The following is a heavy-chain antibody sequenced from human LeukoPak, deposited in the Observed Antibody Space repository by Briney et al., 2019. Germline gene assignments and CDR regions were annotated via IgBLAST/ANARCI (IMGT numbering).Heavy chain of an antibody. CDR1: GFTFSSYA. D-gene: IGHD3-10*01. Sequence: GGSLRLSCAASGFTFSSYAMNWVRQAPGKGLEWVSAISGSGGSTYYADSVKGRFTISRDNAKNSLFLQMNSLRAEDTAVYYCARDDAYHFGSGTYYKAFDYWGQGTLVTVSS. V-gene: IGHV3-23*01. CDR2: ISGSGGST. CDR3: ARDDAYHFGSGTYYKAFDY. J-gene: IGHJ4*02.